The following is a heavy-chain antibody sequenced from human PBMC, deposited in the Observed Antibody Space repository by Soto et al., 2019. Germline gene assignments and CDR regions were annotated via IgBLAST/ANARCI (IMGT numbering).Heavy chain of an antibody. V-gene: IGHV4-59*08. J-gene: IGHJ4*02. CDR2: IFSSGST. CDR3: ARTYYDILTGSPI. Sequence: SETLSLTCTVSGGSISSYYWSWIRQPPGKGLEWIGYIFSSGSTFYNPSLKSRVTISVDTSKNQFSLRLSSVTAADTAVYYCARTYYDILTGSPIWGQGTLVTVSS. D-gene: IGHD3-9*01. CDR1: GGSISSYY.